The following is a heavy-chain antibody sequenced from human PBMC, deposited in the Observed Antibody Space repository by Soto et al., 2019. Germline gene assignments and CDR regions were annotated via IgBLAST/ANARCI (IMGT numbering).Heavy chain of an antibody. V-gene: IGHV4-59*01. D-gene: IGHD1-26*01. CDR2: ISYSGST. J-gene: IGHJ4*02. CDR1: GGSISSYF. CDR3: ARVGGSYSTGLDY. Sequence: KPSETLSLTCSVSGGSISSYFWSWIRQPPGKGLEWLGYISYSGSTNYNPSLKSRVIISLDASKNQFSLKLSSVTAADTAVYYCARVGGSYSTGLDYWGQGTLVTVSS.